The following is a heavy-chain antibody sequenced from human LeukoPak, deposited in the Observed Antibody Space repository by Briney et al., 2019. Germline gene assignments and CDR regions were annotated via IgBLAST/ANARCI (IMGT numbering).Heavy chain of an antibody. CDR1: GGSISSGGYY. J-gene: IGHJ5*02. Sequence: SETLSLTCTVSGGSISSGGYYWSWIRQHPGKGLEWIGYIYYSGSTYYNPSLKSRVTISVDTSKNQFSLKLSSVTAADTAVYYCARYERVVSRSRYNWFDPWGQGTLVAVSS. D-gene: IGHD2-15*01. CDR2: IYYSGST. V-gene: IGHV4-31*03. CDR3: ARYERVVSRSRYNWFDP.